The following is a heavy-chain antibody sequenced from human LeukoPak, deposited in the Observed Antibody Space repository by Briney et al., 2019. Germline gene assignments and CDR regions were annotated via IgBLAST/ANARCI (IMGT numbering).Heavy chain of an antibody. J-gene: IGHJ4*02. D-gene: IGHD6-19*01. CDR3: ARDQRGPSGWYGAYFDC. CDR1: GYTFTSYY. V-gene: IGHV1-46*01. CDR2: INPSGGST. Sequence: ASVKVSCKASGYTFTSYYMHWVRQAPGQGLEWMGIINPSGGSTSYAQKFQGRVTITRDTSTSTVYMELSSLRSEDTAVYYCARDQRGPSGWYGAYFDCWGQGTLVTVSS.